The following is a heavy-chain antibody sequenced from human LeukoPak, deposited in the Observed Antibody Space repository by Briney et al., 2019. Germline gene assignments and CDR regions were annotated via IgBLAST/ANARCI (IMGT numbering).Heavy chain of an antibody. J-gene: IGHJ6*02. CDR1: GFTVSSNY. V-gene: IGHV3-66*01. Sequence: GGSLRLSCAASGFTVSSNYMSWVRPAPGKGLEWVSVIYSGGSTYYADSVKGRFTISRDNSKNTLYLQMNSLRAEDTAVYYCARDRITFGGAGAKYYGMDVWGQGTTVTVSS. CDR2: IYSGGST. D-gene: IGHD3-16*01. CDR3: ARDRITFGGAGAKYYGMDV.